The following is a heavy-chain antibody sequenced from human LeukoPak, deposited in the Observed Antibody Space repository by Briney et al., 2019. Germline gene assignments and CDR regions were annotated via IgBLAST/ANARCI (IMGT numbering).Heavy chain of an antibody. CDR2: ISSSGST. J-gene: IGHJ3*02. V-gene: IGHV4-61*02. CDR3: AKSNGYVVVDI. Sequence: PSQTLSLTCTVSGDSISSGDYYWSWIRQPAGKGLEGIGRISSSGSTNYNPSLKSRVTISVDTSRNQISLKLNSVTAADTAVYYCAKSNGYVVVDIWGRGTMVTVSS. CDR1: GDSISSGDYY. D-gene: IGHD2-2*01.